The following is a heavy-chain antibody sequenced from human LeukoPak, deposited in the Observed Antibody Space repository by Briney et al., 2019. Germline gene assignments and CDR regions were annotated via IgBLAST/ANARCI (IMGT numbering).Heavy chain of an antibody. CDR1: GYSFTTYW. D-gene: IGHD3-10*01. V-gene: IGHV5-51*01. J-gene: IGHJ4*02. CDR2: IYPDDSDI. Sequence: GESLKISCEGSGYSFTTYWIGWVRQMPGKGLEWMGIIYPDDSDIRSSPSFQGQVTISADKSISTAYLQWSSLKASDTAMYYCARRYGSGSYAHFDYWGQGTLVTVSS. CDR3: ARRYGSGSYAHFDY.